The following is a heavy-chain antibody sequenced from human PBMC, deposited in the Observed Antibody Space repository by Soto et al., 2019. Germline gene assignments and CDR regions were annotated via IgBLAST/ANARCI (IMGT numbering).Heavy chain of an antibody. CDR3: ARDGSGNSALDY. V-gene: IGHV3-23*01. J-gene: IGHJ4*02. CDR1: GVRLKIYA. CDR2: ISGSDGST. D-gene: IGHD2-15*01. Sequence: LKLSCAASGVRLKIYAMNWVFQAPGKGLEWVSVISGSDGSTYYADSVKGRFTISRDNSKNTVYLQMNSMRAEDTAVYYCARDGSGNSALDYWGQGTLVTVSS.